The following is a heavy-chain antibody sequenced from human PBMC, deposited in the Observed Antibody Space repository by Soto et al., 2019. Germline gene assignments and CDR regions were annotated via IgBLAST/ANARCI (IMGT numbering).Heavy chain of an antibody. J-gene: IGHJ5*02. CDR3: AIDRRTSSLWFDP. V-gene: IGHV1-69*12. CDR2: ITATFGAV. Sequence: QVQLVQSGAEVKKVGSSVKVSCKGSGGTFSSSAMSWMRQAPGQGLEWMGGITATFGAVNYAQKFQGRLTITADEFTDTAYMELSSLTSEASAVYYFAIDRRTSSLWFDPWGQGTLVSVSS. CDR1: GGTFSSSA. D-gene: IGHD6-6*01.